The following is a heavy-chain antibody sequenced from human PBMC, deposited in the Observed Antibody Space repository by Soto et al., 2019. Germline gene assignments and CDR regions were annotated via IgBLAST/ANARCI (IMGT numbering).Heavy chain of an antibody. CDR1: GGTFSSYA. CDR2: IIPIFGTA. V-gene: IGHV1-69*12. Sequence: QVQLVQSGAEVKKPGSSVKVSCKASGGTFSSYAISWVRQAPGQGLEWMGGIIPIFGTANYAQKFQGRVTITAGESESTADLERSSLRSEDTAVYYCARDGRITDYGMDVWGQGTTVTVS. D-gene: IGHD1-26*01. J-gene: IGHJ6*02. CDR3: ARDGRITDYGMDV.